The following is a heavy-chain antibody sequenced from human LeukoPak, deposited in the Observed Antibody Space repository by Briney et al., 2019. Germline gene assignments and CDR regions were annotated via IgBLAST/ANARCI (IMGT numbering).Heavy chain of an antibody. D-gene: IGHD2-2*01. J-gene: IGHJ4*02. CDR3: ARKYCSTTSCLFDN. CDR1: GFTFSSYS. CDR2: ISSSSTTI. V-gene: IGHV3-48*04. Sequence: GGSLRLSCAASGFTFSSYSMNWVRQAPGKGLEWVSYISSSSTTIYYADSVKGRFTISRDNAKNSLYLQMNSLRAEDTAVYYCARKYCSTTSCLFDNWGQGTLVTVSS.